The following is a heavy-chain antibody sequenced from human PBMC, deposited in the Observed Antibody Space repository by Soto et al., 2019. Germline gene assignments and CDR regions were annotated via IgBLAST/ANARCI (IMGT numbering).Heavy chain of an antibody. J-gene: IGHJ6*02. CDR2: INPNSGDT. Sequence: ASVKVSCKASGYTFTGHYMQWVRQAPGQGLEWMGWINPNSGDTNYAQKFQGRVTMTRDTSISTVYMELSRLRSDDTALYYCAGVGGGSVGYRGGGGGPYVDVWGQGTTVTVSS. CDR3: AGVGGGSVGYRGGGGGPYVDV. CDR1: GYTFTGHY. V-gene: IGHV1-2*02. D-gene: IGHD1-26*01.